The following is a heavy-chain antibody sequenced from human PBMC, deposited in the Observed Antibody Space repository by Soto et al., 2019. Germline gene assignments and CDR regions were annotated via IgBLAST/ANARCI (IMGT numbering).Heavy chain of an antibody. Sequence: LRLSCAASGFTFSSYGMHWVRQAPGKGLEWVAVISYDGSNKYYADSVKGRFTISRDNSKNTLYLQMNSLRAEDTAVYYCAKDPSNYYDSSGHTNDAFDIWGQRTMVTVSS. CDR2: ISYDGSNK. CDR3: AKDPSNYYDSSGHTNDAFDI. D-gene: IGHD3-22*01. CDR1: GFTFSSYG. J-gene: IGHJ3*02. V-gene: IGHV3-30*18.